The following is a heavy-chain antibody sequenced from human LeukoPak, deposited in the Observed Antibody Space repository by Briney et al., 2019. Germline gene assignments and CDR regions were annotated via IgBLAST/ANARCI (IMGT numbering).Heavy chain of an antibody. Sequence: GASLKVSCKASGYTFTSYDINWVRQATGQGLEWMGCLNPNSGNTGYAQKFQGRVTMTRNTSISTAYMELISLRSEDTAVYYCARGSYVAVAGTGYNWFDPWGQGTLVTVSS. CDR1: GYTFTSYD. CDR2: LNPNSGNT. J-gene: IGHJ5*02. V-gene: IGHV1-8*01. CDR3: ARGSYVAVAGTGYNWFDP. D-gene: IGHD6-19*01.